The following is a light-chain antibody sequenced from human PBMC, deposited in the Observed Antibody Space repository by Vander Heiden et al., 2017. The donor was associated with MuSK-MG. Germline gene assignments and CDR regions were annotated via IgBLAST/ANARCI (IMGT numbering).Light chain of an antibody. J-gene: IGLJ3*02. CDR1: SGHSSYS. CDR3: ETWDSNTRV. V-gene: IGLV4-60*02. CDR2: LESSGSY. Sequence: QPVLTPSSSASASLGSSVKITCTLSSGHSSYSIAWHQQQPGKAPRYLMKLESSGSYNKGSGVPDRVSGSISGTDRYLTVSNLQFEDEADYYCETWDSNTRVFGGGTKLTVL.